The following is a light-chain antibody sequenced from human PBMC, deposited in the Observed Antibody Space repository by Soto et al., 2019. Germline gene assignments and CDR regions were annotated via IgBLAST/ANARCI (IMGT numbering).Light chain of an antibody. CDR2: AAS. Sequence: DIQMTQSPSSLSASVGDRVTITCRANEIITNYLNWYQKKPGKAPKVLIYAASTLQSGVPSRFSGSVSGTDFTLTISSLRPEDFATYYCQQSYRTPYTFGQGTKLEIK. CDR1: EIITNY. V-gene: IGKV1-39*01. CDR3: QQSYRTPYT. J-gene: IGKJ2*01.